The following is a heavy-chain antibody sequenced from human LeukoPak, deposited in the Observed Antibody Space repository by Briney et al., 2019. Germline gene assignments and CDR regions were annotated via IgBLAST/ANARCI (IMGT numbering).Heavy chain of an antibody. V-gene: IGHV3-21*01. Sequence: NPGGSLRLSCAASGFTFSTYIMNWVRQTPGKGLEWVSSIGTSTSYIYYADSVKGRFTISRDNAKNSLYLEMNSLRAEDTAVYYCARDRALVSMVRGVMGYFYYYMDVWGKGTTVTISS. CDR1: GFTFSTYI. CDR2: IGTSTSYI. CDR3: ARDRALVSMVRGVMGYFYYYMDV. J-gene: IGHJ6*03. D-gene: IGHD3-10*01.